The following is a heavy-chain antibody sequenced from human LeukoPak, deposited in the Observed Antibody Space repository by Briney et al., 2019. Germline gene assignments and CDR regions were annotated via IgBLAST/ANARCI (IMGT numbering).Heavy chain of an antibody. Sequence: GRSLRLSCAASGFSFRNYGMHWVRQAPGKGREGVAVMSYDGSKEYYGDSVKGRFTISRDNSKNTLYLQMNSLRAEDTAVYYCARHELSITLFGWFDPWGQGTLLTVSS. J-gene: IGHJ5*02. D-gene: IGHD3-3*01. CDR3: ARHELSITLFGWFDP. V-gene: IGHV3-30*03. CDR2: MSYDGSKE. CDR1: GFSFRNYG.